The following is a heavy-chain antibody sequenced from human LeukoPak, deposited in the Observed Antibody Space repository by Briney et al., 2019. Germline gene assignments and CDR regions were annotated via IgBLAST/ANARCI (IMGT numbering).Heavy chain of an antibody. CDR1: GGSLSSWY. V-gene: IGHV4-4*07. D-gene: IGHD1-26*01. CDR3: ARHARQWELRLHAFDI. J-gene: IGHJ3*02. Sequence: SETLSLTCTVSGGSLSSWYWSWIRQPAGKDLEWIGRIYDGGDTSYNPSLESRVTMSVDTSKSQFSLQLNSVTAADTAVYYCARHARQWELRLHAFDIWGQGTMVTVSS. CDR2: IYDGGDT.